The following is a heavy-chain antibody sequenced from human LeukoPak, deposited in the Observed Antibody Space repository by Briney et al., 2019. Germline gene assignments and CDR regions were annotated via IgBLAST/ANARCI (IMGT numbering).Heavy chain of an antibody. Sequence: PGGSLRLSCAASGFTVSSNEMSWVRQAPGKGLEWVSSISGGSTYYADSRKGRFTISRDNSKNTLHLQMNSLRAEDTAVYYCARAGANWGSRWYYDFWGQGTLVTVSP. D-gene: IGHD3/OR15-3a*01. CDR1: GFTVSSNE. CDR2: ISGGST. V-gene: IGHV3-38-3*01. J-gene: IGHJ4*02. CDR3: ARAGANWGSRWYYDF.